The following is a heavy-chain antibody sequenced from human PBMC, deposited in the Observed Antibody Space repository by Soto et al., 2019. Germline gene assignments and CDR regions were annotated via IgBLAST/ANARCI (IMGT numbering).Heavy chain of an antibody. V-gene: IGHV1-3*01. CDR2: INAGNGNT. CDR3: VVSIRYYFDY. Sequence: GASVKVSCKASGYTFTSYAMHWVRQAPGQRLEWMGWINAGNGNTKYSQKFQGRVTNTRDTSASTAYMELSSLRSEDTAVYYCVVSIRYYFDYWGQGTLVTVAS. D-gene: IGHD4-4*01. CDR1: GYTFTSYA. J-gene: IGHJ4*02.